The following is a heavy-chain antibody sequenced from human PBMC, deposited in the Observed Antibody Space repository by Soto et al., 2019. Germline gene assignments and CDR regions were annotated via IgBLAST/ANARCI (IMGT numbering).Heavy chain of an antibody. CDR1: DDSLTFGASS. J-gene: IGHJ4*02. CDR3: ARLYSNFRHYFAS. D-gene: IGHD2-21*01. V-gene: IGHV4-30-2*01. Sequence: QLQLQESGSGLLRPSQTLSLTCAVTDDSLTFGASSWTWIRQPPGKGLEWIGNIYHSGFTYYSPSLRGRVSISVDRSKNQFSLKVTSVTAADTAVYYCARLYSNFRHYFASWGQGTLVTVSS. CDR2: IYHSGFT.